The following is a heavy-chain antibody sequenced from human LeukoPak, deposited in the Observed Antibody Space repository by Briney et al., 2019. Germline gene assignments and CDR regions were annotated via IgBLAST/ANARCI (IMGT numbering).Heavy chain of an antibody. CDR3: ARPRYSGSYYFDY. CDR2: IRFDGSNK. Sequence: GSLRLSCAASDFTFSSYGMHWVRQAPGKGLEWVTFIRFDGSNKYYADSVKGRFTISRDNSKNTLYLQINNLRAEDTAVYYCARPRYSGSYYFDYWGQGTLVTVSS. V-gene: IGHV3-30*02. J-gene: IGHJ4*02. D-gene: IGHD1-26*01. CDR1: DFTFSSYG.